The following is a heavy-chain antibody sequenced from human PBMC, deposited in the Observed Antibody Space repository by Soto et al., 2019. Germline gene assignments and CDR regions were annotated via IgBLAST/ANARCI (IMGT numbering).Heavy chain of an antibody. V-gene: IGHV5-51*01. CDR2: IYPGDSDT. D-gene: IGHD2-2*01. CDR1: GNTFTDYW. CDR3: ARHTSNFRYYYYAMDV. Sequence: XESLKVYWKRSGNTFTDYWIGLVLQLPGKGLEWMGIIYPGDSDTRYSPSFQGHVTITVDKSTNTAYLQWNTLRASDTAMYYCARHTSNFRYYYYAMDVWGQGTTVTVSS. J-gene: IGHJ6*02.